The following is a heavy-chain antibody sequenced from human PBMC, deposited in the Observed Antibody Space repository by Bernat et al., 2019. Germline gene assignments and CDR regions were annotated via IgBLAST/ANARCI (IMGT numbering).Heavy chain of an antibody. Sequence: EVQLVESGGGLVQPGGSLRLSCAASGFTFSSYWMSWVRQAPGKGLEWVANVKQGGSEKYYVDSVKGRFTISRDNAKNSLYLQMNSLRAEDTAVYYCARGSRYCSSNSCYSLDYWGQGTLVTVSS. CDR1: GFTFSSYW. CDR2: VKQGGSEK. D-gene: IGHD2-2*01. CDR3: ARGSRYCSSNSCYSLDY. J-gene: IGHJ4*02. V-gene: IGHV3-7*03.